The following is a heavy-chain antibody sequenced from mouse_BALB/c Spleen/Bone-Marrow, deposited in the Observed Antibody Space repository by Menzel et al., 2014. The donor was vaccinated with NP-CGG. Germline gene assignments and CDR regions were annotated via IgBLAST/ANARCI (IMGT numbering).Heavy chain of an antibody. CDR1: GFSLXSYG. J-gene: IGHJ2*01. D-gene: IGHD2-2*01. CDR2: IWAGGST. V-gene: IGHV2-9*02. Sequence: LQQSGPGLVAPSQSLSIPCTVPGFSLXSYGVHWVRQPPGKGLEWLGVIWAGGSTSYISAPLSRLTITKANTKNQXFLKMNRLQTDDTAIYYCARDLGYDPYYFDYWGQGTTLTVSS. CDR3: ARDLGYDPYYFDY.